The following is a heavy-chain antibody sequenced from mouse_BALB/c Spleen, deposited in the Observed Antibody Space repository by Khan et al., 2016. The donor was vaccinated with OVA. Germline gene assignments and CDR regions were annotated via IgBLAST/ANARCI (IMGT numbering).Heavy chain of an antibody. Sequence: EVQLQQSGPELVKPGASVKISCKASGYSFTGYFMNWVMQSHGKSLEWIGRINPHIGETFYNQKFTGKATLTVDESSSTAHMELRSLASEDSAVYYCARIHRSDFDYWGQGTTLTVSS. V-gene: IGHV1-20*02. D-gene: IGHD1-1*01. CDR2: INPHIGET. J-gene: IGHJ2*01. CDR3: ARIHRSDFDY. CDR1: GYSFTGYF.